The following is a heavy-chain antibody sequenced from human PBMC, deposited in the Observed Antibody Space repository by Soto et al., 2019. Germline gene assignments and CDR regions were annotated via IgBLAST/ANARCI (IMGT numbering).Heavy chain of an antibody. V-gene: IGHV3-48*02. CDR1: GFIFSDYT. Sequence: EVQLVESGGDLVQPGGSLRLSCAASGFIFSDYTMTWVRQAPGRGLEFVSHISSSGGAIFYAESVKGRFTVSRDNAKNSLYLQMNSLRDDDTAVYFCARDHGGSTWFVGVYYFFGMDGWGQGTAVTVSS. J-gene: IGHJ6*02. CDR2: ISSSGGAI. CDR3: ARDHGGSTWFVGVYYFFGMDG. D-gene: IGHD6-13*01.